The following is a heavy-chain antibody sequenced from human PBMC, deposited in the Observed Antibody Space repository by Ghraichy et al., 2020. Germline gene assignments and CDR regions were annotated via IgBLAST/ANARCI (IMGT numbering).Heavy chain of an antibody. Sequence: GSLRLSCAASGFTFSSYGMHWVRQAPGKGLEWVAVISYDGSNKYYADSVKGRFTISRDNSKNTLYLQMNSLRAEDTAVYYCAKDRRDGYNNYHYFDYWGQGTLVTVSS. CDR2: ISYDGSNK. V-gene: IGHV3-30*18. J-gene: IGHJ4*02. D-gene: IGHD5-24*01. CDR1: GFTFSSYG. CDR3: AKDRRDGYNNYHYFDY.